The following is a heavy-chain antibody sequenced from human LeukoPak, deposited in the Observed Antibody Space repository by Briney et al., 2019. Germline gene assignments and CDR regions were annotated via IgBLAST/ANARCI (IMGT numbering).Heavy chain of an antibody. CDR2: ISAYNGNT. J-gene: IGHJ3*02. Sequence: ASVKVSCKASGYTFTSYGISWVRQAPGQGLEWMGWISAYNGNTNYAQKLQGRVTMNTDTSTSTAYMELRSLRSDDTAVYYCARGGITVVRGVTPYWAFDIWGQGTMVTVSS. D-gene: IGHD3-10*01. CDR1: GYTFTSYG. CDR3: ARGGITVVRGVTPYWAFDI. V-gene: IGHV1-18*01.